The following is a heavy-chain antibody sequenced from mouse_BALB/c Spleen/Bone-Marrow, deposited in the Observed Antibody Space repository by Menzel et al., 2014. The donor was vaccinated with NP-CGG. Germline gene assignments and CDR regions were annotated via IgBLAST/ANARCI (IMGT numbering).Heavy chain of an antibody. CDR3: TRSRDYGNWFAY. CDR1: GYTFTSYW. V-gene: IGHV1S127*01. CDR2: IDPSDSYT. J-gene: IGHJ3*01. D-gene: IGHD2-1*01. Sequence: VQLQQSGAELVKPGASVKMSCKASGYTFTSYWMHWVKQRPGQGLEWIGVIDPSDSYTSYNQKFKGKATLTVDTSSSTAYMQLSSLTSEDSAVYYCTRSRDYGNWFAYWGQGTLVTVPA.